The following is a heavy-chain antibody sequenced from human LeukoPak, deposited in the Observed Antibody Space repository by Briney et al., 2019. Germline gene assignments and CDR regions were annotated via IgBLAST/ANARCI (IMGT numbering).Heavy chain of an antibody. Sequence: GGSLRLSCAASGFTFRSYAMSCVRQAPGKGREGVAAISGSGGSTYCADSVKGRFTISRDNSKNTLYLQMNSLRAEDTAVYYCAKDYYDSSGYYLDAFDIWGQGTMVTVSS. V-gene: IGHV3-23*01. CDR3: AKDYYDSSGYYLDAFDI. CDR1: GFTFRSYA. D-gene: IGHD3-22*01. CDR2: ISGSGGST. J-gene: IGHJ3*02.